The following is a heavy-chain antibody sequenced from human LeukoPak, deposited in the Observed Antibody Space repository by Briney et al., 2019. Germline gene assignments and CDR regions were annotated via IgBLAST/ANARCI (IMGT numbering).Heavy chain of an antibody. V-gene: IGHV4-59*01. Sequence: SETLSLTCTVSGGSISSYYWSWIRQPPGRGLEWIGYIYYSGSTNYNPSLKSRVTISVDTSKNQFSLKLSSVTAADTAVYYCARDGGPYYYYYMDVWGKGTTVTVSS. CDR3: ARDGGPYYYYYMDV. J-gene: IGHJ6*03. D-gene: IGHD2-15*01. CDR2: IYYSGST. CDR1: GGSISSYY.